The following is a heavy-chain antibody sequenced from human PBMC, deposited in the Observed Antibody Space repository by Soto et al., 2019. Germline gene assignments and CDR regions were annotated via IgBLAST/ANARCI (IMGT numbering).Heavy chain of an antibody. D-gene: IGHD6-19*01. J-gene: IGHJ5*02. CDR1: GYSFTSYW. V-gene: IGHV5-10-1*01. CDR3: ARHAGGRYNWFDP. CDR2: IDPRDSYT. Sequence: EVQLVQSGAKVKKPGESLRISCKGSGYSFTSYWISWVRQIPGKGLEWMGRIDPRDSYTNYSPSFQGHVTISADKSISTAYLQWSSLKASDTAMYYCARHAGGRYNWFDPWGQGTLVTVSS.